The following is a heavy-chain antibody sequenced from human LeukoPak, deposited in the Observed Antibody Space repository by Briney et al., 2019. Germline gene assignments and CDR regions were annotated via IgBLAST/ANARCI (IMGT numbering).Heavy chain of an antibody. D-gene: IGHD2-2*02. CDR3: ASLEVVVPAAISYYYYYMDV. V-gene: IGHV1-69*13. CDR2: IIPIFGTA. CDR1: GGTFSSYA. J-gene: IGHJ6*03. Sequence: SVKVSCKASGGTFSSYAISWVRQAPGQGLEWMGGIIPIFGTANYAQKFQGRVTITADASTSTAYMELSSLRSEDTAVYYCASLEVVVPAAISYYYYYMDVWGKGTTVTVSS.